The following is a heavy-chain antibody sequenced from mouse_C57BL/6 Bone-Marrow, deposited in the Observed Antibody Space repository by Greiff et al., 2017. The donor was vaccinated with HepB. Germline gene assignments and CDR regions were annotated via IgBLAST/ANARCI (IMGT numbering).Heavy chain of an antibody. Sequence: VQLQQSDAELVKPGASVKISCKASGYTFTDYTIHWMKQRPEQGLEWIGYIYPRDGSTKYNEKFKGKATLTADKSTSTAYMQLNSLTSEDSAVYFCASVWGGYWYFDVWGTGTTLTVSS. J-gene: IGHJ1*03. CDR1: GYTFTDYT. CDR2: IYPRDGST. CDR3: ASVWGGYWYFDV. D-gene: IGHD4-1*01. V-gene: IGHV1-78*01.